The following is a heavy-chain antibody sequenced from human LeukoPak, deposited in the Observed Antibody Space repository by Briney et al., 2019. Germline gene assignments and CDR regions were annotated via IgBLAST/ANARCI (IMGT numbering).Heavy chain of an antibody. CDR1: GYTPTELS. D-gene: IGHD3-22*01. Sequence: ASVKVSCKVSGYTPTELSMHWLRQAPGQGLEWMGGIIPILGTTNYAQKFQGRVTITADESTSTLYMELRSLRSEDTAIYYCARDDYYDSSAYRENPFDVWGQGTMVTVSS. J-gene: IGHJ3*01. CDR3: ARDDYYDSSAYRENPFDV. CDR2: IIPILGTT. V-gene: IGHV1-69*13.